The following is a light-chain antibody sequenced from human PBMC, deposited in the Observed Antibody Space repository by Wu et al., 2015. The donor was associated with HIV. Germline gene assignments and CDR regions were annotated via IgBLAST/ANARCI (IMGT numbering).Light chain of an antibody. Sequence: IEMTQSPVTLSVSPGERAALSCRASQSVGSNLAWYQHKPGQAPRLLIYGASTRATGVPARFGGSGSGTEFTLTIVNMQSEDFAVYYCQQYNNWPPYTFGQGTKLEIK. J-gene: IGKJ2*01. CDR2: GAS. CDR1: QSVGSN. V-gene: IGKV3-15*01. CDR3: QQYNNWPPYT.